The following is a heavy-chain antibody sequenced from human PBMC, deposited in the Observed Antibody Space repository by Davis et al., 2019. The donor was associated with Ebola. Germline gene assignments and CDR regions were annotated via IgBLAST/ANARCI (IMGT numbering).Heavy chain of an antibody. CDR1: GHTFSNYA. CDR2: IHGGNGNR. V-gene: IGHV1-3*01. D-gene: IGHD6-19*01. Sequence: ASVKVSCKAPGHTFSNYAMHWVRQAPGQRLEWMGWIHGGNGNRKYSQKFQGRVTITMDTSASTAYMELSSLRSEDTAVYYCARATFGYNSGWYADYWGQGTLVSVTS. J-gene: IGHJ4*02. CDR3: ARATFGYNSGWYADY.